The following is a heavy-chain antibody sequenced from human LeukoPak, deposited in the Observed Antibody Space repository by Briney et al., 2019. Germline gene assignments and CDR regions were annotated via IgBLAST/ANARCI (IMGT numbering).Heavy chain of an antibody. CDR1: GYTFTSYG. CDR2: ISAYNGNT. V-gene: IGHV1-18*01. CDR3: ARHGPGYYYYYMDV. J-gene: IGHJ6*03. Sequence: EASVKVSCKASGYTFTSYGISWVRQAPGQGLEWMGWISAYNGNTNYAQKLQGRVTMTTDTSTSTAYMELRSLRSDDTAVYYCARHGPGYYYYYMDVWGKGTTVTVSS.